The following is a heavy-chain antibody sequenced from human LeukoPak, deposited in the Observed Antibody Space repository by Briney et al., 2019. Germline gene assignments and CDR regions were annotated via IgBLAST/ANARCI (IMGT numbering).Heavy chain of an antibody. V-gene: IGHV3-7*03. Sequence: GGSLRLSCAASGFTFSSYWMSWVRQAPGKGLEWVANIKQDGSEKYYVDSVKGRFTISRDNAKNSLYLQMNSPRAEDTAVYYCARSDKYDYVWGSYPRPPAFDYWGQGTLVTVSS. CDR1: GFTFSSYW. J-gene: IGHJ4*02. CDR2: IKQDGSEK. D-gene: IGHD3-16*02. CDR3: ARSDKYDYVWGSYPRPPAFDY.